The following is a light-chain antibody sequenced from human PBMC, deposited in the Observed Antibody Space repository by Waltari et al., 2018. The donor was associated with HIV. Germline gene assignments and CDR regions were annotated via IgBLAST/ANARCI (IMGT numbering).Light chain of an antibody. CDR3: SAYAGITYV. CDR1: TSDVGAYNY. CDR2: EVN. J-gene: IGLJ1*01. V-gene: IGLV2-8*01. Sequence: QSALTQPPSASGSPGQSVTISCTGTTSDVGAYNYFSWYQQHPGKAPELMIYEVNKRRAGVPYGFSGSKSGNTASLTVYGLQSEDEADYYCSAYAGITYVFGTGTTITVL.